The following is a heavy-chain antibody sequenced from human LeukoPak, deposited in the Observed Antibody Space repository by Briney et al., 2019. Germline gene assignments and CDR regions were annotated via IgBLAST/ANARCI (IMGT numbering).Heavy chain of an antibody. CDR3: ARELPFDY. V-gene: IGHV3-74*01. Sequence: GGGLRLVSAVCGFTFGKYWRDCLGEGRGKGLVWVSRIKSDGSRTDYADSVKGRFTISRDNAKNTLYLQMNSLRAEDTAVYYCARELPFDYWGQGTLVTVSS. D-gene: IGHD2-15*01. J-gene: IGHJ4*02. CDR2: IKSDGSRT. CDR1: GFTFGKYW.